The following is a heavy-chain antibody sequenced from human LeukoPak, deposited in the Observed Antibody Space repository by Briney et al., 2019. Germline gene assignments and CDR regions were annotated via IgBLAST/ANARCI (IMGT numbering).Heavy chain of an antibody. D-gene: IGHD4-17*01. CDR1: GGSISSYY. CDR2: IYYSGST. V-gene: IGHV4-59*01. CDR3: ARAQSNIYGDYGRLFDY. Sequence: PSETLSLTCTVSGGSISSYYWNWIRQPPGKGLEWIGYIYYSGSTNYNPSLKSRVTISVDTSKNQFSLKLSSVTAADTAVYYCARAQSNIYGDYGRLFDYWGQGTLVTVSS. J-gene: IGHJ4*02.